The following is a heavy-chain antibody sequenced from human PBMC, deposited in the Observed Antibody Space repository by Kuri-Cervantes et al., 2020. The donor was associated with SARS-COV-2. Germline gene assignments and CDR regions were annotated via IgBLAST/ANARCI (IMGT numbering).Heavy chain of an antibody. CDR3: ARDKSDWDNYNFAMDL. D-gene: IGHD2-21*01. Sequence: GGSLRLSCAASGFTFSSYGMNWVRQAPGKGLEWVSYISSSSSTIYYADSVKGRFTISRDNAKNSLYLQMSSLRVEDTAVYFCARDKSDWDNYNFAMDLWGQGTTVTVSS. CDR2: ISSSSSTI. J-gene: IGHJ6*02. V-gene: IGHV3-48*01. CDR1: GFTFSSYG.